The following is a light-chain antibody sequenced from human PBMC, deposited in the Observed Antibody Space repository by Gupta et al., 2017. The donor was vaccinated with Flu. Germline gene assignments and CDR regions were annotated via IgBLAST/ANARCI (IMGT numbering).Light chain of an antibody. V-gene: IGKV1-39*01. CDR3: QQSYNTPLLS. CDR2: AAS. Sequence: PSSLSASVGDRVTITCRASQSISRYLNWYQHKPGKAPKLLIYAASSLQSGVPSRFSGSGSGTDFTLTISNLQPEDLATYYCQQSYNTPLLSFGPGTKVDV. CDR1: QSISRY. J-gene: IGKJ3*01.